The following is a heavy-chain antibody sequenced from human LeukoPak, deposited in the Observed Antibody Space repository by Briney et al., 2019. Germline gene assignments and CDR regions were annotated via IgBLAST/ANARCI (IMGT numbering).Heavy chain of an antibody. D-gene: IGHD6-13*01. Sequence: ASVKVSCKASGYTFTGYYMHWVRQAPGQGLEWMGWINPNSGGTNYAQKFQGRVTMTRDTSISTAYMELSRLRSDDTAVYYCARARSWYLSRFDPWGQGTLVTVSS. CDR1: GYTFTGYY. CDR3: ARARSWYLSRFDP. CDR2: INPNSGGT. J-gene: IGHJ5*02. V-gene: IGHV1-2*02.